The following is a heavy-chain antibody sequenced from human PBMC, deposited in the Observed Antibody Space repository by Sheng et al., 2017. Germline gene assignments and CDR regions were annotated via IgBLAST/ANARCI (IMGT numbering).Heavy chain of an antibody. CDR2: IRYDGSNK. CDR1: GFTFSSYG. CDR3: AKEEGMTQVTGY. J-gene: IGHJ4*02. V-gene: IGHV3-30*02. Sequence: QVQLVESGGGVVQPGGSLRLSCAASGFTFSSYGMHWVRQAPGKGLEWVAFIRYDGSNKYYADSVKGRFTISRDNSKNTLYLQMNSLRAEDTAVYYCAKEEGMTQVTGYWGQGTLVTVSS. D-gene: IGHD2-21*02.